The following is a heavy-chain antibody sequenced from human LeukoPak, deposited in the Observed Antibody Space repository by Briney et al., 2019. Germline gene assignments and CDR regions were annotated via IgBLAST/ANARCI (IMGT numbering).Heavy chain of an antibody. CDR1: GYTFTSYD. V-gene: IGHV1-8*03. J-gene: IGHJ4*02. Sequence: GASVKVSCKASGYTFTSYDINWVRQATGQGLEWMGWMNPNSGNTGYAQKFQGRVTITRNTSISTAYMELSSLRSEDTAVYYCARGRTLSKNSNGGYWGQGTLVTVSS. CDR2: MNPNSGNT. D-gene: IGHD4-11*01. CDR3: ARGRTLSKNSNGGY.